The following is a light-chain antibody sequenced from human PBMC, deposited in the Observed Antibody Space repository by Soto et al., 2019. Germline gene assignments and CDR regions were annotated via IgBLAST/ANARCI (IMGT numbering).Light chain of an antibody. CDR3: VLYMGSGIPAV. CDR1: SGSVSTSYY. CDR2: STN. J-gene: IGLJ7*01. V-gene: IGLV8-61*01. Sequence: QTVVTQEPSFSVSPGGTVTLTCGLRSGSVSTSYYPSWYQQTPGQAPRTLIYSTNTRSSGVPDRFSGSILGNKAALTITGAQADDESDYYCVLYMGSGIPAVFGGGTQLTVL.